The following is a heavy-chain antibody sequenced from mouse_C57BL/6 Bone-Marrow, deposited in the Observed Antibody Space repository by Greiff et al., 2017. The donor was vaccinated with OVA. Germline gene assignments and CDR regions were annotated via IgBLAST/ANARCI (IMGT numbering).Heavy chain of an antibody. J-gene: IGHJ4*01. CDR2: IYPGDGDT. CDR1: GYAFSSYW. Sequence: VQLQQSGAELVKPGASVKISCKASGYAFSSYWMNWVKQRPGKGLEWIGQIYPGDGDTNYNGKFKGKATLTADKSSSTAYMQLSSLTSEDSAVYFCARGWLRRPYYYAMDYWGQGTSVTVSS. CDR3: ARGWLRRPYYYAMDY. D-gene: IGHD2-2*01. V-gene: IGHV1-80*01.